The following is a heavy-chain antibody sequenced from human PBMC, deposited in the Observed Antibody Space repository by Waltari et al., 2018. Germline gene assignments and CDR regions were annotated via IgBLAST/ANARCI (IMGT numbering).Heavy chain of an antibody. V-gene: IGHV4-39*02. CDR1: GDSISSTSYY. J-gene: IGHJ4*02. CDR3: ARPGRVGGGSLMALDY. D-gene: IGHD2-15*01. Sequence: QLHLQESGPGLVKPSETLSLTCSVSGDSISSTSYYWGWIRQPPGKGLEWIGSFVYNVNTYYNPSLKSRVSISVDTSKNHFSLQLMSVTAADTAIYYCARPGRVGGGSLMALDYWGQGTLVTVSS. CDR2: FVYNVNT.